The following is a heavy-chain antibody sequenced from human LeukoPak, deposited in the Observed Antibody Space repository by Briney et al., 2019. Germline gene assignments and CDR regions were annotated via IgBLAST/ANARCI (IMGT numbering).Heavy chain of an antibody. CDR2: ISYDGSNK. J-gene: IGHJ4*02. CDR3: AKVLVRRAAGTFDY. V-gene: IGHV3-30*18. Sequence: GGSLRLSCAASGFTLSSYGMHWVRQAPGKGLEWVAVISYDGSNKYYADSVKGRFTISRDNSKNTLYLQMNSLRAEDTAVYYCAKVLVRRAAGTFDYWGQGTLVTVSS. CDR1: GFTLSSYG. D-gene: IGHD6-13*01.